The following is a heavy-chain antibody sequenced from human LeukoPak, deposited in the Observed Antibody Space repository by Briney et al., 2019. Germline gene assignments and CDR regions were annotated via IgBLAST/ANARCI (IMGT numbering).Heavy chain of an antibody. J-gene: IGHJ6*03. V-gene: IGHV3-9*03. Sequence: PGGSLRLSCAASGFTFDDYAMHWVRQVPGKGLEWVSGISWNSGSIGYADSVKGRFTISRDNAKSSLILQMNSLRAEDMAVYHCAKSSGWDYYSYMDVWGKGTTVTVSS. CDR1: GFTFDDYA. CDR3: AKSSGWDYYSYMDV. D-gene: IGHD6-19*01. CDR2: ISWNSGSI.